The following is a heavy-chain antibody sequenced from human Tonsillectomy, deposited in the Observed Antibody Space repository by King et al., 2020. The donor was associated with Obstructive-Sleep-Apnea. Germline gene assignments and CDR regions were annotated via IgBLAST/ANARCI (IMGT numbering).Heavy chain of an antibody. J-gene: IGHJ4*02. D-gene: IGHD4-23*01. CDR3: ARALSGKFLWLFDY. V-gene: IGHV3-21*01. CDR1: GFTFSSYS. CDR2: ISSSSSYI. Sequence: VQLVESGGGLVKPGGSLRLSCAASGFTFSSYSMNWVRQAPGKGLEGVSSISSSSSYIYYADSVRGRFTISRDNAKNSLYLQMNSLRAEDTAVYYCARALSGKFLWLFDYWGQGTLVTVSS.